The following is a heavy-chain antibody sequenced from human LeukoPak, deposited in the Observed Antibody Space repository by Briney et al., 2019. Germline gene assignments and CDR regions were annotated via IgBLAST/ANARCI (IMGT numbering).Heavy chain of an antibody. CDR2: IYYSGST. V-gene: IGHV4-31*03. J-gene: IGHJ4*02. CDR1: GGSISSGGYY. D-gene: IGHD6-19*01. CDR3: ASVSIAVAGTRDY. Sequence: SETLSLTCTVSGGSISSGGYYWSWIRQHPGKGLEWIGYIYYSGSTYYNPSLKSRVTISVDTSKNQFSLKLSSVTAADTAVYYCASVSIAVAGTRDYWGQGTLVTVSS.